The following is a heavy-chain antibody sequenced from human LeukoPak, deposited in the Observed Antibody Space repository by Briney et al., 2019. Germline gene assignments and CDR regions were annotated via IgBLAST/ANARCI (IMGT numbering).Heavy chain of an antibody. CDR3: ARDLGPGMELPYYFDY. V-gene: IGHV3-48*01. CDR2: ISSSSSTI. CDR1: GFTFSSYS. J-gene: IGHJ4*02. Sequence: PGGSLRLSCAASGFTFSSYSMNWVRQAPGKGLEWVSYISSSSSTIYYADSVKGRFTISRDNAKNSLYLQMNSLRAEDTAVYYCARDLGPGMELPYYFDYWGQGTLVTVSS. D-gene: IGHD1-7*01.